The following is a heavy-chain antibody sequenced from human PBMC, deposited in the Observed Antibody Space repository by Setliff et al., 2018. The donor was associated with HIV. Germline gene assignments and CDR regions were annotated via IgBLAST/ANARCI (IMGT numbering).Heavy chain of an antibody. CDR1: GYSISNGYY. CDR2: VYHTGST. J-gene: IGHJ4*02. Sequence: PSETLSLTCALSGYSISNGYYWGWIRQPPGKGLEWIGNVYHTGSTYYNPSLKSRVTISVDTSKNQFSLKLSPVIAADTAVYYCARHAAGPDGPFDYWGQGTLVTVSS. CDR3: ARHAAGPDGPFDY. D-gene: IGHD2-2*01. V-gene: IGHV4-38-2*01.